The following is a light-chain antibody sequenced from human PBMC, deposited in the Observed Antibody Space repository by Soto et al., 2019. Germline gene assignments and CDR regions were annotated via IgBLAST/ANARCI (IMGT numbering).Light chain of an antibody. V-gene: IGKV1-5*03. Sequence: DIELTRSPSLLSAAVADRVTITCRASQGISSYLAWYQQKPGKAPKLLIYKASTLKIGVPSRFSGSGSGTEFTLTISSLQPDDFATYYCQHYNSYSEAFGQGTKVDI. CDR1: QGISSY. CDR2: KAS. CDR3: QHYNSYSEA. J-gene: IGKJ1*01.